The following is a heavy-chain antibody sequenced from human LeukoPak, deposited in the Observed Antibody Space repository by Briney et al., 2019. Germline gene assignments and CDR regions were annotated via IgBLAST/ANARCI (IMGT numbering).Heavy chain of an antibody. Sequence: PGGSLRLSCTVSEFTFSSYSMNWVRQAPGKGLEWVASINREATYIYYADSMKGRFTISRDDAKSSLYLQMNSLRAEDTAVYYCVRLRRNSDSSGYYYYYDYWGQGILVTVS. CDR2: INREATYI. CDR3: VRLRRNSDSSGYYYYYDY. J-gene: IGHJ4*02. D-gene: IGHD3-22*01. CDR1: EFTFSSYS. V-gene: IGHV3-21*01.